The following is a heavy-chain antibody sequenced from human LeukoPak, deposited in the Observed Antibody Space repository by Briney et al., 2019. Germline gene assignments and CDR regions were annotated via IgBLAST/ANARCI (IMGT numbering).Heavy chain of an antibody. V-gene: IGHV3-49*03. Sequence: GGSLRLSCTASGFTFGDYAMSWFRQAPGKGLEWVGFIRSKAYGGTTEYAASVKGRFTISRDDSKSTAYLQMNSLKTEDTAVYYCTRDWSEGSSGWYDAFDIWGQGTMVTVSS. D-gene: IGHD6-19*01. CDR2: IRSKAYGGTT. CDR3: TRDWSEGSSGWYDAFDI. CDR1: GFTFGDYA. J-gene: IGHJ3*02.